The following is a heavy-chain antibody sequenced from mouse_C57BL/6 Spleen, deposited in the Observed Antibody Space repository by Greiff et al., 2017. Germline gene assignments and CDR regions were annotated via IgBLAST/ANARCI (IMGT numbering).Heavy chain of an antibody. D-gene: IGHD2-2*01. CDR1: GYTFTSYW. Sequence: QVQLQQPGPELVKPGASVKLSCKASGYTFTSYWMHWVKQRPGQGLEWIGNINPSNGGTNYNEKFMSKATLTVDKSSSTAYMQLSSLTSEDSAVYYCARGIFYYGYDVDYWGQGTTLTVSS. CDR3: ARGIFYYGYDVDY. CDR2: INPSNGGT. J-gene: IGHJ2*01. V-gene: IGHV1-53*01.